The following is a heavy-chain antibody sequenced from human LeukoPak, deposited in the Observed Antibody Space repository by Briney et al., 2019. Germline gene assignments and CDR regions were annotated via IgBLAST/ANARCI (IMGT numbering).Heavy chain of an antibody. J-gene: IGHJ5*02. CDR3: AREDSGSYSSEFDP. D-gene: IGHD3-10*01. CDR2: INPSGGST. Sequence: ASVKVSCKASGYTFTSYYMHWVRQAPGQGLEWMGIINPSGGSTSYAQKFQGRVTMTRDTSTSTVYMELSSLRSEDTAVYCAREDSGSYSSEFDPWGQGTLVTVSS. V-gene: IGHV1-46*01. CDR1: GYTFTSYY.